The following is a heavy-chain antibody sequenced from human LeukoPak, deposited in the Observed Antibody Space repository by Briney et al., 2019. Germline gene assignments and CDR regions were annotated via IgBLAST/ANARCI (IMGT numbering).Heavy chain of an antibody. CDR1: GFTFSSYD. J-gene: IGHJ6*02. CDR3: ASRRALVDALEGMDV. CDR2: IGGSGNRI. Sequence: GGSLRLSCAASGFTFSSYDMSWVRQAPGKGLEWVSHIGGSGNRIYYADSVKGRFTISRDNSMHTLYLQMISLRAEDTAVYYCASRRALVDALEGMDVWGQGTTVTVSS. D-gene: IGHD2-15*01. V-gene: IGHV3-23*01.